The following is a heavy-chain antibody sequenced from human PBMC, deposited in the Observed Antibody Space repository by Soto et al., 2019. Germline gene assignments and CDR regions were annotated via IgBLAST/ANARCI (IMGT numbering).Heavy chain of an antibody. D-gene: IGHD5-18*01. CDR3: ARKVGPYSYGPRSGGMGV. CDR1: SDSISNYY. Sequence: SETLSLTCTVSSDSISNYYCSWFRQPPGKGLEWIGYMHYNGYTSYNPSLRSRVTISLDTSKNQFSLKLSSLTAADAAVYFCARKVGPYSYGPRSGGMGVWGQGTTVTVYS. CDR2: MHYNGYT. V-gene: IGHV4-59*12. J-gene: IGHJ6*02.